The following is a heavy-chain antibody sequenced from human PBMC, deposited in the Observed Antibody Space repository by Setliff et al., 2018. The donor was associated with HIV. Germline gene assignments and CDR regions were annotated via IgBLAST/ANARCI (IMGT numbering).Heavy chain of an antibody. CDR2: IWSDGSRI. Sequence: GGSLRLSCAASGFTFNNFGMHWVRQAPGKGLEWVALIWSDGSRIEYADSVKGRFTISRDNSKNALDLEMNSLRAEDTAVYYCARDPYWLEGYFDYWGPGTLVTVSS. CDR1: GFTFNNFG. V-gene: IGHV3-33*01. CDR3: ARDPYWLEGYFDY. J-gene: IGHJ4*02. D-gene: IGHD2-21*01.